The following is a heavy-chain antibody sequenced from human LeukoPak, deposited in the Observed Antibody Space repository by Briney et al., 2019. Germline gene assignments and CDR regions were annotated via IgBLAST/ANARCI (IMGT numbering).Heavy chain of an antibody. J-gene: IGHJ4*02. V-gene: IGHV3-74*01. CDR1: GFTFSDYW. CDR2: INGDGSST. D-gene: IGHD3-10*01. Sequence: GGSLRLSCAASGFTFSDYWMHWVRQAPGKGLVWVARINGDGSSTTYVESVRGRFIISRDNAKKTLYLQMNSLRAEDAAVYYCARDMYSMSSARGAYWGQGTLVTVSS. CDR3: ARDMYSMSSARGAY.